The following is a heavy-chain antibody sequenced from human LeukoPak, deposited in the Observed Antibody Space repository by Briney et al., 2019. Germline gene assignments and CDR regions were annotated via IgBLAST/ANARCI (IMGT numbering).Heavy chain of an antibody. Sequence: PGGSLRLSCAASGFTFSSYSMNWVRQAPGKGLEWVSSISSSSSYIYYADSVKGRFTISRDNAKNSLYLQMNSLRAEDTAVYYCARDYEGATTGGGYFDYWGQGTLVTVSS. V-gene: IGHV3-21*01. J-gene: IGHJ4*02. CDR2: ISSSSSYI. D-gene: IGHD1-26*01. CDR3: ARDYEGATTGGGYFDY. CDR1: GFTFSSYS.